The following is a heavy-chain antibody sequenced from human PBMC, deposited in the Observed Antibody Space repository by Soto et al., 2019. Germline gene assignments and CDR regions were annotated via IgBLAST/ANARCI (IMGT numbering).Heavy chain of an antibody. D-gene: IGHD2-2*01. V-gene: IGHV1-69*18. CDR2: LIPMFGTT. J-gene: IGHJ6*02. CDR1: GGTFSRYS. CDR3: VSAVVWTFTRFYDMDF. Sequence: QVQLVQSGAEVKTPGSSVKVSCKASGGTFSRYSINWVRQAPGQGLEWMGRLIPMFGTTDYAQRFQGRVTFTAYASTSTASMEVTNLTSEDTAVYYCVSAVVWTFTRFYDMDFWGQGTTVTVSS.